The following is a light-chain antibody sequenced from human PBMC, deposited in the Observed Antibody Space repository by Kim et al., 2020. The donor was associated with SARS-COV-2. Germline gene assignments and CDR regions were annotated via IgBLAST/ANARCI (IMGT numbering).Light chain of an antibody. V-gene: IGKV3-11*01. Sequence: PGESATLSCRASQCIGSSLAWYQHKPGQAPGLLIYDAFNRSTGIPARFSGSGSWADFTLTISSLAPEDFAVYYCQQPSNCYTFGQGTKLEI. CDR2: DAF. J-gene: IGKJ2*01. CDR3: QQPSNCYT. CDR1: QCIGSS.